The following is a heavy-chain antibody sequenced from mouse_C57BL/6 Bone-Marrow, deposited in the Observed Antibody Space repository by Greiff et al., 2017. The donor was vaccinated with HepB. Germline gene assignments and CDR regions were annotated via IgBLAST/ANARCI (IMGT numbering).Heavy chain of an antibody. CDR1: GYTFTDYE. CDR2: IDPETGGT. Sequence: VKLLESGAELVRPGASVTLSCKASGYTFTDYEMHWVKQTPVHGLEWIGAIDPETGGTAYNQKFKGKDILTADKSSSTAYMELRSLTSEDSAVYYCTRDYYCYAMDYWGQGNSVTVSS. CDR3: TRDYYCYAMDY. J-gene: IGHJ4*01. D-gene: IGHD1-1*01. V-gene: IGHV1-15*01.